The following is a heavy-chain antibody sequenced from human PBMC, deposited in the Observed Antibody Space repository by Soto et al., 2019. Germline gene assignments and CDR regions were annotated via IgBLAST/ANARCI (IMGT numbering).Heavy chain of an antibody. CDR2: ISSSSSYI. CDR3: ARVSVGPFVVVPAADFDY. CDR1: GFTFSSYS. Sequence: GGSLRLSCAASGFTFSSYSMNWVRQAPGKGLEWVSSISSSSSYIYYADSVKGRFTISRDNAKNSLYLQMNSLRAEDTAVYYCARVSVGPFVVVPAADFDYWGQGTLVTVSS. J-gene: IGHJ4*02. V-gene: IGHV3-21*01. D-gene: IGHD2-2*01.